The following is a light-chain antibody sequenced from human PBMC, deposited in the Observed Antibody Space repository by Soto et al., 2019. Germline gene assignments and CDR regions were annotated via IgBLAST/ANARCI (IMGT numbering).Light chain of an antibody. V-gene: IGLV7-43*01. J-gene: IGLJ3*02. CDR2: STS. Sequence: QAVVTQEPSLTVSPGGTVTLTCASSTGAVTTGYYPNWYQQKPGQAPRALIYSTSNKRSWTPARFSGSLLGGKAALTLSGVQPADEAEYYCLVYYKGIWVFGGGTKLTVL. CDR1: TGAVTTGYY. CDR3: LVYYKGIWV.